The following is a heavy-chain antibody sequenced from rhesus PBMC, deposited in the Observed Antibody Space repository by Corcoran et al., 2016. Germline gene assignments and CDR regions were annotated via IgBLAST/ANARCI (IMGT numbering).Heavy chain of an antibody. CDR1: GGSISDDYY. Sequence: QVQLQESGPGLVKPSETLSLTCAASGGSISDDYYWSWIRQPPGKGLEWIGYNYGSGGGTNYNPSLKNRVTISIDTSKNQFSLKLSSVTAADTAVYYCARDLAQYSSSSDYFDYWGQGVLVTVSS. V-gene: IGHV4-106*01. CDR2: NYGSGGGT. CDR3: ARDLAQYSSSSDYFDY. D-gene: IGHD6-43*01. J-gene: IGHJ4*01.